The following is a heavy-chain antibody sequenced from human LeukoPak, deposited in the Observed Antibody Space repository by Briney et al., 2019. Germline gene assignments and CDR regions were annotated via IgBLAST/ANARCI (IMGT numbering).Heavy chain of an antibody. D-gene: IGHD5-18*01. CDR3: ARVRYSCGYIEAFDI. V-gene: IGHV3-30*04. CDR1: GFTFSSYA. CDR2: ISYDGSNK. J-gene: IGHJ3*02. Sequence: GGSLRLSCAASGFTFSSYAMHWVRQAPGKGLEWVAVISYDGSNKYYADSVKGRFTISRDNSKNTLYLQMNSLRAEDTAVYYCARVRYSCGYIEAFDIWGQGTMVTVSS.